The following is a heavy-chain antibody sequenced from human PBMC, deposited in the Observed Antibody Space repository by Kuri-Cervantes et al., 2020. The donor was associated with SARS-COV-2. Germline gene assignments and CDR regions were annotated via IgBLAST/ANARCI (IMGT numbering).Heavy chain of an antibody. CDR1: GFTFSQYP. D-gene: IGHD6-19*01. J-gene: IGHJ4*02. V-gene: IGHV3-30-3*01. CDR3: ANSLIWLETGFDY. CDR2: ISYDGSNK. Sequence: GESLKISCAASGFTFSQYPLHWVRQAPGKGLEWVAVISYDGSNKYYADSVKGRFTISRDNSKNTLYLQMNSLRAEDTAVYYCANSLIWLETGFDYWGQGTLVTVSS.